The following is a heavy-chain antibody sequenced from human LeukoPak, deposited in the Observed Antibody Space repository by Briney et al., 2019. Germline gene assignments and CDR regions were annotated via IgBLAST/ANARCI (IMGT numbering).Heavy chain of an antibody. J-gene: IGHJ6*03. CDR2: ISSSGSTI. V-gene: IGHV3-11*01. CDR3: AKDTSYYYYYMDV. CDR1: GFTFSDYY. Sequence: GGSLRLSCAASGFTFSDYYMSWIRQVPGKGLEWVSYISSSGSTIYYADSVKGRFTISRDNAKNSLYLQMNSLRAEDTAVYYCAKDTSYYYYYMDVWGKGTTVTISS.